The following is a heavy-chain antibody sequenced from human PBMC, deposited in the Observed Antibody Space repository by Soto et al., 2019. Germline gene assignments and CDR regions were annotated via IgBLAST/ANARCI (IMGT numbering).Heavy chain of an antibody. CDR2: IWFDGSNI. Sequence: QVQLVESGGGVVQPGRSLRLSCAASGFTFSTYAMHWVRQAPGKGLEWMAVIWFDGSNIYYADSVKDRFTISRDNSKNTVYLHMSNLRAEDTAVYYCARLGAIQYWYFDLWGRGTLVTVSS. D-gene: IGHD1-26*01. CDR3: ARLGAIQYWYFDL. CDR1: GFTFSTYA. J-gene: IGHJ2*01. V-gene: IGHV3-33*01.